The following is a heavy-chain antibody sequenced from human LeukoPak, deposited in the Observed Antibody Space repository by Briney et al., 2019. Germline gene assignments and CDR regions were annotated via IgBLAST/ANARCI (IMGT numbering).Heavy chain of an antibody. J-gene: IGHJ6*03. V-gene: IGHV3-23*01. Sequence: GGSLRLSCAASGFTFGSYAMTWVRQAPGKGQEWVSAISGTGGTTYYADSVKGRFTISRDNSKNTLYLQMNSLRAEDTAVYYCARHYYYYYMYVWGKGTTVTISS. CDR1: GFTFGSYA. CDR3: ARHYYYYYMYV. CDR2: ISGTGGTT.